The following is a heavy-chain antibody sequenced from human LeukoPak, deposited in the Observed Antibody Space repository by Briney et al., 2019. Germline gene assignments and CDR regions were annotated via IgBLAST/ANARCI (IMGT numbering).Heavy chain of an antibody. Sequence: GGSLRLSCAASGFTFDDYTMHWVRQAPGKGLEWVSLISWDGGSTYYADSVKGRITISRDNSKNSLYLQMNSLRTEDTALYYCAKVAGSSSSLSNYMDVWGKGTTVTVS. CDR3: AKVAGSSSSLSNYMDV. CDR2: ISWDGGST. D-gene: IGHD6-6*01. V-gene: IGHV3-43*01. CDR1: GFTFDDYT. J-gene: IGHJ6*03.